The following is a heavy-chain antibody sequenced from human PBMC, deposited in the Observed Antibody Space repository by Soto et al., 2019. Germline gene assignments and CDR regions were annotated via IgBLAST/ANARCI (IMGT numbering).Heavy chain of an antibody. D-gene: IGHD3-22*01. CDR1: GGSISSYY. V-gene: IGHV4-59*01. CDR3: ARAPPYYYDSSGYYGPFDY. Sequence: SETLSLTCTVSGGSISSYYWSWIRQPPGKGLEWIGYIYYSGSTNYNPSLKSRVTISADTSKNQFSLKLSSVTAADTAVYYCARAPPYYYDSSGYYGPFDYWGQGTLVTVSS. CDR2: IYYSGST. J-gene: IGHJ4*02.